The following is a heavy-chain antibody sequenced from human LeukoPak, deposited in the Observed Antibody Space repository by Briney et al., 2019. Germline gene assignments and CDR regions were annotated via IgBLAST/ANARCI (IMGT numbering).Heavy chain of an antibody. Sequence: PSETLSLTCTVSGGSISSYYWSWIRQHPGKGLELIGFIYYSGSTSYNPSLKSRVTISVDTSKSQFSLKLSSVIAADTAVYYCARRAYSSGFDYIDYWGQGTLVTVSS. D-gene: IGHD6-19*01. CDR2: IYYSGST. CDR1: GGSISSYY. J-gene: IGHJ4*02. V-gene: IGHV4-59*08. CDR3: ARRAYSSGFDYIDY.